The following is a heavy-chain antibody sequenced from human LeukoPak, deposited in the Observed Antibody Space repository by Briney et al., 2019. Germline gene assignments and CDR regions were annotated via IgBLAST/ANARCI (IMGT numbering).Heavy chain of an antibody. Sequence: GGSLRLSCAASGFTFSRYSMNWVRQAPGKGLEWVSYINSGSTTLYYADSVQGRFTISRDNAKKSLYLQMNSLRAEDTAVYYCARDFYGYNWVNYLDYWGQGTLVTVSS. V-gene: IGHV3-48*04. D-gene: IGHD5-24*01. CDR1: GFTFSRYS. CDR3: ARDFYGYNWVNYLDY. CDR2: INSGSTTL. J-gene: IGHJ4*02.